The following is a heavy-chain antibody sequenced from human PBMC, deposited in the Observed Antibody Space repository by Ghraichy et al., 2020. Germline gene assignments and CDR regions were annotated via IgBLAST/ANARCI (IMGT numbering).Heavy chain of an antibody. Sequence: GGSLRLSCVGSGFSFSGYSMNWVRQSPGKGLEWVSHISSSSRNIFYADPVKGRFTISRDNAKNSLSLQMNSLRDEDTAVYYCARGSAVVRFYYYAGLDVWAQGTTVTVSS. J-gene: IGHJ6*01. D-gene: IGHD4-23*01. CDR1: GFSFSGYS. V-gene: IGHV3-48*02. CDR3: ARGSAVVRFYYYAGLDV. CDR2: ISSSSRNI.